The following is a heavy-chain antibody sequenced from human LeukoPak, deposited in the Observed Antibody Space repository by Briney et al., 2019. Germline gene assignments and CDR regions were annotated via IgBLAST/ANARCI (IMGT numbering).Heavy chain of an antibody. J-gene: IGHJ6*02. CDR2: IIPILDIA. CDR1: GGTFSSYA. Sequence: SVKVSCKASGGTFSSYAISWVRQAPGQGLECMGRIIPILDIATYAQKFQGRVTITADKSTSTAYMELSSLSSVDTAVYYCARDQGVTDPPPYGLDVWGQGTTVTVSS. V-gene: IGHV1-69*04. D-gene: IGHD3-10*01. CDR3: ARDQGVTDPPPYGLDV.